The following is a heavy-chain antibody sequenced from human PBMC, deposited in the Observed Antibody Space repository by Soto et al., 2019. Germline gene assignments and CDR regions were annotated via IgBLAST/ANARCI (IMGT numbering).Heavy chain of an antibody. V-gene: IGHV4-31*03. CDR3: ARGYSGYDYRPYFDY. D-gene: IGHD5-12*01. CDR1: GGSISSGGYY. Sequence: SETLSLTCTASGGSISSGGYYWSWIRQHPGKGLEWIGYIYYSGSTYYNPSLKSRVTISVDTSKNQFSLKLSSVTAADTAVYYCARGYSGYDYRPYFDYWGQGTLVTVSS. J-gene: IGHJ4*02. CDR2: IYYSGST.